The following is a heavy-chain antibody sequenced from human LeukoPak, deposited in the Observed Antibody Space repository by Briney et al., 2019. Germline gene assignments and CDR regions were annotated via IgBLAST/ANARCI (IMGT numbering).Heavy chain of an antibody. CDR1: GGSINSYY. CDR3: AREALGGDY. V-gene: IGHV4-59*01. CDR2: IYYSGST. D-gene: IGHD3-16*01. Sequence: SETLSLTCTVSGGSINSYYWSWIRQPPGKGLEWIGYIYYSGSTNYNPSLESRVTISVDTSKNQFSLKLSSVTAADTAVYYCAREALGGDYWGQGTLVTVSS. J-gene: IGHJ4*02.